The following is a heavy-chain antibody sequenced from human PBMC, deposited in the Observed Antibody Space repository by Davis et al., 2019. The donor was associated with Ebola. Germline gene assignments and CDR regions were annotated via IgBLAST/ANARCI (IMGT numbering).Heavy chain of an antibody. Sequence: GGSLRLSCAASGFTFSSFGMHWVRQAPGKGLEWVAVIWYDGNNKYYAVSVKGRFTISRDNSKNTLYLQMNSLRAEDTAVYYCAKGGYTSGKDAFDIWGQGTMVTVSS. CDR3: AKGGYTSGKDAFDI. CDR2: IWYDGNNK. CDR1: GFTFSSFG. D-gene: IGHD6-19*01. J-gene: IGHJ3*02. V-gene: IGHV3-30*02.